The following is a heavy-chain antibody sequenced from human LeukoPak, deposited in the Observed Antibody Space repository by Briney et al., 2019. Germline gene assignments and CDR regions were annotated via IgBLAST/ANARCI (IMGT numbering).Heavy chain of an antibody. J-gene: IGHJ4*02. D-gene: IGHD2-2*01. V-gene: IGHV5-10-1*01. CDR1: GYSFTSYW. CDR3: ARVPAAEEIDY. CDR2: IDPSDSYT. Sequence: GESLGISFKGSGYSFTSYWISWVRQMPGKGLGWMGRIDPSDSYTNYSPSFQGHVNISADKSISTAYLQWSSLKASDTAMYYCARVPAAEEIDYWGQGTLVTVSS.